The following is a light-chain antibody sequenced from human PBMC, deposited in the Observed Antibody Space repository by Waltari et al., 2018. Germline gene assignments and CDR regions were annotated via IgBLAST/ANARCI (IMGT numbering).Light chain of an antibody. V-gene: IGKV1-39*01. CDR3: QQSYSTPQIT. CDR2: AAS. Sequence: DIQMTQSPSSLSASVGDRVTITCRASQSISSYLNWYQQKPGKAPKLLVYAASSLQSGVPSRFSGSGSGTDFTLTISSLQPEDFATYYCQQSYSTPQITFGQGTKVEI. CDR1: QSISSY. J-gene: IGKJ1*01.